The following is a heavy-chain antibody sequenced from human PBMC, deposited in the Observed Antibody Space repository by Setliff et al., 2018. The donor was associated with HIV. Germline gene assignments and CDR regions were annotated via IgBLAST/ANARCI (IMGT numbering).Heavy chain of an antibody. Sequence: SETLSLTCTVSGGSISSSSYYWGWIRQPPGKGLEWIGSIYYSGATYYNPSLKSRVTLSVDTSNNQFSLKLSSVTAADTAVYYCVRDPPLITYGPDHPFVIWGQGTMVTVSS. CDR3: VRDPPLITYGPDHPFVI. CDR1: GGSISSSSYY. D-gene: IGHD3-10*01. J-gene: IGHJ3*02. V-gene: IGHV4-39*02. CDR2: IYYSGAT.